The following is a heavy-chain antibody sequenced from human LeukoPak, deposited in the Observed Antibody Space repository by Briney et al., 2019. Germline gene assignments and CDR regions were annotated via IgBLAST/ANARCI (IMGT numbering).Heavy chain of an antibody. CDR2: IIPIFGTA. Sequence: SVKVSCKASGGTFSSYAISWVQQAPGQGLEWMGGIIPIFGTANYAQKFQGRVTITADESTSTAYMELSSLRSEDTAVYYCARENRITIFGVVITPPYYFDYWGQGTLVTVSS. V-gene: IGHV1-69*01. CDR3: ARENRITIFGVVITPPYYFDY. CDR1: GGTFSSYA. J-gene: IGHJ4*02. D-gene: IGHD3-3*01.